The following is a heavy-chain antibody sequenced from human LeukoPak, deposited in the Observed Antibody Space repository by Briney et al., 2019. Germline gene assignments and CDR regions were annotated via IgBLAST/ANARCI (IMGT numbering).Heavy chain of an antibody. J-gene: IGHJ3*02. D-gene: IGHD3-3*01. V-gene: IGHV3-11*04. CDR2: ISSSDNTI. Sequence: LSLTCTVSGGSISSYYMSWIRQAPGKGLEWVSYISSSDNTIYDADSVKGRFTVSRDNAKNSLYLQMNSLRAEDTAVYYCARATYYDFWRDDALDIWGQGTMVTVSS. CDR3: ARATYYDFWRDDALDI. CDR1: GGSISSYY.